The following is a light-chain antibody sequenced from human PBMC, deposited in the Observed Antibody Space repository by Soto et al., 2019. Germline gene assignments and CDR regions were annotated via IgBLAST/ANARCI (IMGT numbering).Light chain of an antibody. CDR3: QQYGSSPRT. Sequence: EIVLTQSPGTLSLSPGERATLSCRASQSVSSSFLAWYQQKVGQAPRLLIYGVSSRATGIPDRFSGSGSGTDFTLTISRLEPEDFAVYYCQQYGSSPRTFGQGTRLEIK. V-gene: IGKV3-20*01. CDR2: GVS. J-gene: IGKJ5*01. CDR1: QSVSSSF.